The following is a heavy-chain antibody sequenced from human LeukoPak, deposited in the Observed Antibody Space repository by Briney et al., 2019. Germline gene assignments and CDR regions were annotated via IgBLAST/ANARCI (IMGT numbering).Heavy chain of an antibody. D-gene: IGHD2-2*01. V-gene: IGHV1-2*02. Sequence: ASVXXSCKXSXXTXXGYYMHXVRQAPGQGLEWMGWINPNSGGTNYAQKFQGRVTMTRDTSISTAYMELSRLRSDDTAVYYCARDGQLRRAFDIWGQGTMVTVSS. CDR1: XXTXXGYY. J-gene: IGHJ3*02. CDR2: INPNSGGT. CDR3: ARDGQLRRAFDI.